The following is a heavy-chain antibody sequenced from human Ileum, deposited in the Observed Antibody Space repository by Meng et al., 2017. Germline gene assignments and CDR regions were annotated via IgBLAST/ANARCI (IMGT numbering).Heavy chain of an antibody. CDR3: ASSIAAVVGYYFDY. D-gene: IGHD6-13*01. V-gene: IGHV4-31*03. CDR2: VYYSGSA. CDR1: GGSFGSGGYY. J-gene: IGHJ4*02. Sequence: QVQLQGSGPGLGKPSQTLSLTCTVSGGSFGSGGYYWSWIRQHPERGLEWIGYVYYSGSAYYNPSLKSRVAISVDTSKNQFSLKLSSVTAADTAVYYCASSIAAVVGYYFDYWGQGTLVTVSS.